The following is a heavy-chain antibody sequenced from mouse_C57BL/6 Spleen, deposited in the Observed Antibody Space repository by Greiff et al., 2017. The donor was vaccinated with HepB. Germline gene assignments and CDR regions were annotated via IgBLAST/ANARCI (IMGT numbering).Heavy chain of an antibody. Sequence: QLQQSGAELARPGASVKMSCKASGYTFTSYTMHWVKQRPGQGLEWIGYINPSSGYTKYNQKFKDKATLTADKSSSTAYMQLSSLTSEDSAVYYCAIITTASLDYWGQGTTLTVSS. CDR2: INPSSGYT. CDR3: AIITTASLDY. D-gene: IGHD1-1*01. J-gene: IGHJ2*01. CDR1: GYTFTSYT. V-gene: IGHV1-4*01.